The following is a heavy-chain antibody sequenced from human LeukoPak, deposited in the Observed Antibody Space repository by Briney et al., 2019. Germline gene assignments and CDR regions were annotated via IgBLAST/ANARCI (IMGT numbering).Heavy chain of an antibody. Sequence: ASVKVSCKASGYTFTSYHMHWVRQAPGQGLEWMGIINPSGGSTSYAQKFQGRVTMTRDTSTSTVYMELSSLRSEDTAVYYCARRGLDSSGYYPFDYWGQGTLVTVSS. D-gene: IGHD3-22*01. V-gene: IGHV1-46*01. J-gene: IGHJ4*02. CDR2: INPSGGST. CDR1: GYTFTSYH. CDR3: ARRGLDSSGYYPFDY.